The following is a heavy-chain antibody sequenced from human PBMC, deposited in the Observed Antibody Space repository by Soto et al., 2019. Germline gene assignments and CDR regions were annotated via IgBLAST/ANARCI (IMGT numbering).Heavy chain of an antibody. V-gene: IGHV3-7*01. D-gene: IGHD6-13*01. CDR2: IKHDGCEK. CDR3: ARIAAAGSNYYYYGMDV. CDR1: GFTFSSYA. Sequence: GGSLRLSCAASGFTFSSYAMSWVRQAPGKGLECVANIKHDGCEKYYVDSVKGRFTISRDNAKNLLYLQMNSLRAEDTVVYYCARIAAAGSNYYYYGMDVWGQGTTVTVSS. J-gene: IGHJ6*02.